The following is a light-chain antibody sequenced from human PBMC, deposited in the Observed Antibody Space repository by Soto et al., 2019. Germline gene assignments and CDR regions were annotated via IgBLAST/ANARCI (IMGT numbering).Light chain of an antibody. J-gene: IGLJ2*01. CDR1: NSDGGGYNR. CDR2: EAT. CDR3: CAFAGGRTFK. Sequence: QSAPTQPASVSGSPGQSVTISCTGTNSDGGGYNRLSWYQQHPGKAPKLMIYEATKRPSGVSNRFSASKSGNTASLTISGLQAEDEADYFCCAFAGGRTFKFGGGTQLTVL. V-gene: IGLV2-23*02.